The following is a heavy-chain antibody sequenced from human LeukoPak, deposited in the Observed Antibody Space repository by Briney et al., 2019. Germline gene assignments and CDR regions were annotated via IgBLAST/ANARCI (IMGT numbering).Heavy chain of an antibody. CDR3: ARVLSARLLWFGELLSPFDY. CDR1: GYTFTGYY. Sequence: ASVKVSCKASGYTFTGYYMHWVRQAPGQGLEWMGWINPNSGGTNYAQKFQGRVTMTRDTSISTAYMELSRLRSDDTAVYYCARVLSARLLWFGELLSPFDYWGQGTLVTVSS. J-gene: IGHJ4*02. D-gene: IGHD3-10*01. CDR2: INPNSGGT. V-gene: IGHV1-2*02.